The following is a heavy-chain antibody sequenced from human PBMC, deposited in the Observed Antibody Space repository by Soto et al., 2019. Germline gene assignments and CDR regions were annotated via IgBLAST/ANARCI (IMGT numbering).Heavy chain of an antibody. J-gene: IGHJ4*02. CDR1: GYTFTNYY. Sequence: QVQLVQSGTEVKKPGASVRVSCKASGYTFTNYYIHWVRQAPGQGLEWMGIINPSGGVTNYARKFQGRVTMTRDTSTSTVYMDLSSLRSDDTATYYCARETGEKTGNLYDFDYWGQGTLVTVSS. D-gene: IGHD3-10*01. CDR2: INPSGGVT. V-gene: IGHV1-46*01. CDR3: ARETGEKTGNLYDFDY.